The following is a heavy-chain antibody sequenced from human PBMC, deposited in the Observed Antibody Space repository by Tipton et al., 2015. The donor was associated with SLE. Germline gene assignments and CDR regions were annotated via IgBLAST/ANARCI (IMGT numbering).Heavy chain of an antibody. D-gene: IGHD6-19*01. V-gene: IGHV3-48*03. CDR3: ASEVYSSGWSRDAFDI. CDR2: ISSSGSTI. Sequence: SLRLSCAASGFTFSSYEMNWVRQAPGKGLEWVSYISSSGSTIYYADSVKDRFTISRDNAKNSLYLQMNSLRAEDTAVYYCASEVYSSGWSRDAFDIWGQGTMVTVSS. J-gene: IGHJ3*02. CDR1: GFTFSSYE.